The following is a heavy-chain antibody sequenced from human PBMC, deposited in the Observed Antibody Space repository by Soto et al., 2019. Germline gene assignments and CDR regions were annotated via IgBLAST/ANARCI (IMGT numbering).Heavy chain of an antibody. CDR1: GGSISSYY. CDR3: ARRNRYSHRLYYHYYMAV. J-gene: IGHJ6*03. CDR2: IYYSGST. Sequence: PSETLSLTCTVSGGSISSYYWSWIRQPPGKGLEWIGYIYYSGSTNYNPSLKSRVTISVDTSKNQFSLKLSSVTAADTAVYYCARRNRYSHRLYYHYYMAVWGKGTTVTVSS. V-gene: IGHV4-59*01. D-gene: IGHD6-13*01.